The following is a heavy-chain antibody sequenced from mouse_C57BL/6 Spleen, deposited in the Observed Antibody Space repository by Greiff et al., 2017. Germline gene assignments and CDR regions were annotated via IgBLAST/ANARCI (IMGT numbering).Heavy chain of an antibody. CDR1: GYSFTGYF. V-gene: IGHV1-20*01. Sequence: EVKLVESGPELVKPGDSVKISCKASGYSFTGYFMNWVMQSHGKSLEWIGRINPYNGDTFYNQKFKGKATLTVDKSSSTAHMELRSLTSEDSAVYYCARSHYDYDNAMDYWGQGTSVTVSS. CDR3: ARSHYDYDNAMDY. CDR2: INPYNGDT. J-gene: IGHJ4*01. D-gene: IGHD2-4*01.